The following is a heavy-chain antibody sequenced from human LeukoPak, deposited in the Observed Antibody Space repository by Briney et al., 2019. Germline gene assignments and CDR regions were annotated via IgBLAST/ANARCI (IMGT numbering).Heavy chain of an antibody. CDR1: GFTFSSYE. CDR3: AKDSTSMVRGSFDY. CDR2: ISSSGSTI. D-gene: IGHD3-10*01. V-gene: IGHV3-48*03. J-gene: IGHJ4*02. Sequence: GGSLRLSCAASGFTFSSYEMNWVRQAPGKGLEWVSYISSSGSTIYYADSVKGRFTISRDNAKNSLYLQMNSLRAEDMALYYCAKDSTSMVRGSFDYWGQGTLVTVSS.